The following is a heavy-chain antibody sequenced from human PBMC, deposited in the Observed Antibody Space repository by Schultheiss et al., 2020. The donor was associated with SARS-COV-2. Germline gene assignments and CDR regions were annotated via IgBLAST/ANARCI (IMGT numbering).Heavy chain of an antibody. J-gene: IGHJ4*02. V-gene: IGHV3-66*01. CDR1: GFTFRTYS. CDR2: IYSGGST. D-gene: IGHD4-23*01. Sequence: GGSLRLSCAASGFTFRTYSMNWVRQAPGKGLEWVSVIYSGGSTYYADSVKGRFTISRDNSKNTLYLQMNSLRAEDTAVYYCVRADYGANSEFDYWGQGTLVTVSS. CDR3: VRADYGANSEFDY.